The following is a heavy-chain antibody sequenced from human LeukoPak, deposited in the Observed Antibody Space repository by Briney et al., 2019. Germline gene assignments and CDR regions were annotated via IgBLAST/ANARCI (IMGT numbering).Heavy chain of an antibody. Sequence: GGSLRLSCAASGFTFSSYSMNWVRQAPGKGLEWVSYISSSSTIYYADSVKGRFTISRDNAKNSLYLQMNSLRAEDTAVYYCARDRDWELDYWGQGTLVTVSS. V-gene: IGHV3-48*04. J-gene: IGHJ4*02. CDR3: ARDRDWELDY. CDR1: GFTFSSYS. D-gene: IGHD1-26*01. CDR2: ISSSSTI.